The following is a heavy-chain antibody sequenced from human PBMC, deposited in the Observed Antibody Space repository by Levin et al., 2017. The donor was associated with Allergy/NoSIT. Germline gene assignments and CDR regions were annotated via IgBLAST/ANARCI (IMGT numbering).Heavy chain of an antibody. V-gene: IGHV4-39*07. Sequence: SETLSLTCTVSGGSISSSSYYWGWIRQPPGKGLEWIGSIYYSGSTYYNPSLKSRVTISVDTSKNQFSLKLSSVTAADTAVYYCARDFWSGYSNYYYYGMDGWGQGTTVTVSS. CDR1: GGSISSSSYY. CDR2: IYYSGST. CDR3: ARDFWSGYSNYYYYGMDG. J-gene: IGHJ6*02. D-gene: IGHD3-3*01.